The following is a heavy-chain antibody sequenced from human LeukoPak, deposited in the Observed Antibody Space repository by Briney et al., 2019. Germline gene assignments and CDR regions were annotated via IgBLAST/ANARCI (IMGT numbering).Heavy chain of an antibody. J-gene: IGHJ1*01. CDR1: GFTFSSYS. CDR3: ARDEGYFQH. CDR2: ISGSGTTI. Sequence: GGSLRLSCIVSGFTFSSYSMNWVRQAPGKGLEWVSYISGSGTTIYYADSVKGRFTLSRDNAKNSLYLQMNSLRDEDTAVYYCARDEGYFQHWGQGTLVTVSS. V-gene: IGHV3-48*02.